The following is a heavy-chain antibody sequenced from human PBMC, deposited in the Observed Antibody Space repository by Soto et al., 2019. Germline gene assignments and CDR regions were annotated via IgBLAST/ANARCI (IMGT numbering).Heavy chain of an antibody. D-gene: IGHD5-18*01. Sequence: QITLKESGPTLVKATQTLTLTCTFSGFSLSTSGVGVRWIRQPPGRALEWLALIYWDDDKRYSPSLKSRLTITKDSSNSQVVLTFTNMDPVDTATDYCAHSRHVDTPLGYCGHGTLVTVSS. J-gene: IGHJ4*01. V-gene: IGHV2-5*02. CDR3: AHSRHVDTPLGY. CDR2: IYWDDDK. CDR1: GFSLSTSGVG.